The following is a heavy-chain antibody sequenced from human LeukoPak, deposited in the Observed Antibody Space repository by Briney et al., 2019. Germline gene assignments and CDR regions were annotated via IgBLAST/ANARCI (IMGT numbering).Heavy chain of an antibody. D-gene: IGHD2-15*01. Sequence: SETLSLICSVSGGSISTYCGSWIRQPAGKGLEWIGRIRSSGGANYNPSLKSRVTMSVDTSTNQFSLKLDSVTAADTAVYWCAKEGRSTSPGLWGQGTVDTVFS. CDR3: AKEGRSTSPGL. V-gene: IGHV4-4*07. J-gene: IGHJ4*02. CDR2: IRSSGGA. CDR1: GGSISTYC.